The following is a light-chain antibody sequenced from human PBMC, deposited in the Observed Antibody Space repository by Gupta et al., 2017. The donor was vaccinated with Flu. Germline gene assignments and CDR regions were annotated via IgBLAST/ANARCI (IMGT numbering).Light chain of an antibody. V-gene: IGKV1-39*01. J-gene: IGKJ2*01. CDR2: DTS. Sequence: IQMTPSPSSLSASVGDRVTITCRASQTISSYLNWYQQKPGKAPKLLIYDTSSLQSGVPSRFSGSGSGTDFTLTISGLQPDDFATYYCQQSYSIPFTFGQGTKLEIK. CDR1: QTISSY. CDR3: QQSYSIPFT.